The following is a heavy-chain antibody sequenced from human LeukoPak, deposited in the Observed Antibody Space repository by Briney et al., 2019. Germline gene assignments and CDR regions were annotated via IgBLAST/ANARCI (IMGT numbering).Heavy chain of an antibody. CDR2: ISTFSGHT. CDR1: GYTFTGYY. CDR3: ARVDTVNYYYYMDV. Sequence: ASVKVSCKASGYTFTGYYIHWVRQAPGQGLEWMGWISTFSGHTNYAQSRQDRVTMTTDTATSTVYMELSSLTLDDTAVYYCARVDTVNYYYYMDVWGKGTPVTVSS. J-gene: IGHJ6*03. V-gene: IGHV1-18*04. D-gene: IGHD4-17*01.